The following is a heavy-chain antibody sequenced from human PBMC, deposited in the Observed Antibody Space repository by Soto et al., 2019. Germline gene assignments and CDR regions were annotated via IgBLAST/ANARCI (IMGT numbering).Heavy chain of an antibody. CDR2: IVPAYGKA. CDR3: ATHGATTMARGAMKHYYYVMDV. J-gene: IGHJ6*02. CDR1: GGTFRTYG. D-gene: IGHD3-10*01. V-gene: IGHV1-69*06. Sequence: QVQLEQSGAEVKKAGSSVKVSCKTSGGTFRTYGINWLRQAPGHGLEWMGGIVPAYGKADYAQGFQGRVTITADKSTSTAYMELSSLRSEDTAVYYCATHGATTMARGAMKHYYYVMDVWGQGTTVTVSS.